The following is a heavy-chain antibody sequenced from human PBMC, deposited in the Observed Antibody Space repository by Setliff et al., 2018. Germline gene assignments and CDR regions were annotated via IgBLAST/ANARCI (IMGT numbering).Heavy chain of an antibody. V-gene: IGHV3-7*03. D-gene: IGHD3-22*01. Sequence: GGSLCLSCAASAFTFKNYWMSWVRQAPGKGLEWVANIKGDGSEKFYLDSVKGRFTISRDNAKNSLYLQMNSLRAEDTAVYYCARDRISRYYDSGAHAFDIWGQGTMVTVSS. J-gene: IGHJ3*02. CDR1: AFTFKNYW. CDR3: ARDRISRYYDSGAHAFDI. CDR2: IKGDGSEK.